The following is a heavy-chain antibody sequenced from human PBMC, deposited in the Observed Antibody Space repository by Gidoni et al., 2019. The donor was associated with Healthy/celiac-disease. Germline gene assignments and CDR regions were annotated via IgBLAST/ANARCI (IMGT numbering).Heavy chain of an antibody. CDR1: GFTFSSYA. CDR2: ISYDGSNK. J-gene: IGHJ4*02. D-gene: IGHD2-15*01. V-gene: IGHV3-30-3*01. CDR3: AREFCSGGSCYDDYFDY. Sequence: QVQLVESGGGVVQPGRSLRLSCAASGFTFSSYAMHWVRQAPGKGLEWVAVISYDGSNKYYADSVKGRFTISRDNSKNTLYLQMNSLRAEDTAVYYCAREFCSGGSCYDDYFDYWGQGTLVTVSS.